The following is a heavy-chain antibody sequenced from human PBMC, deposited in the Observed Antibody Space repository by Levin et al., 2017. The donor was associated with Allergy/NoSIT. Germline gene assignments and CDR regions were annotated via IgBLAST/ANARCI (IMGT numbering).Heavy chain of an antibody. CDR3: ASFYRGDYDFWSGRWGDWGMDV. Sequence: GESLKISCQASGYTFTGYYMHWVRQAPGQGLEWMGRINPNSGGTNYAQKFQGRVTMTRDTSISTAYMELSRLRSDDTAVYYCASFYRGDYDFWSGRWGDWGMDVWGQGTTVTVSS. CDR1: GYTFTGYY. V-gene: IGHV1-2*06. CDR2: INPNSGGT. J-gene: IGHJ6*02. D-gene: IGHD3-3*01.